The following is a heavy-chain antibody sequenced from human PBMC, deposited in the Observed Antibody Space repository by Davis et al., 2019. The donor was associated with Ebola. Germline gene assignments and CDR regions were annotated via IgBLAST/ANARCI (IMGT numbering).Heavy chain of an antibody. CDR2: MNPNSGNT. D-gene: IGHD2-2*01. CDR1: GYTFTSYD. V-gene: IGHV1-8*01. J-gene: IGHJ6*02. CDR3: AREPAAMFFYYYGMDV. Sequence: ASVKVSCKASGYTFTSYDINWVRQATGQGLEWMGWMNPNSGNTGYAQRFQGRVTMTRNTSISTAYMELSSLRSEDTAVYYCAREPAAMFFYYYGMDVWGQGTTVTVSS.